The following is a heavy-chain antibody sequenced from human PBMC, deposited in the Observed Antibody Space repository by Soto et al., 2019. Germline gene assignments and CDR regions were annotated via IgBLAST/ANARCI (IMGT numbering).Heavy chain of an antibody. Sequence: QVQLVQSGAEVKKPGASVKVSCKASGYTFTGYFMHWVRQAPGQGLEWMGWINPNSGGTNYAQKFQGRVTMTRDTSISTGYMELSRLRSNDKAVYYCARDLPQKGISCETDYWGQGTLVTVSS. CDR2: INPNSGGT. D-gene: IGHD6-13*01. CDR3: ARDLPQKGISCETDY. V-gene: IGHV1-2*02. CDR1: GYTFTGYF. J-gene: IGHJ4*02.